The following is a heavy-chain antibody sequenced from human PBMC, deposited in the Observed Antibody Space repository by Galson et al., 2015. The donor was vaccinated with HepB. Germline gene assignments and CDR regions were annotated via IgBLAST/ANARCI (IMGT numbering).Heavy chain of an antibody. D-gene: IGHD6-13*01. Sequence: SVKVSCKASGFTFTSSAMQWVRQARGQRLEWIGWIVVDSGNTNYALKFQERVTITRDMSTSTAYMELSSLRSEDTAVYYCAATKQQPDYYYYYYMDVWGKGTTVTVSS. CDR2: IVVDSGNT. CDR3: AATKQQPDYYYYYYMDV. CDR1: GFTFTSSA. J-gene: IGHJ6*03. V-gene: IGHV1-58*02.